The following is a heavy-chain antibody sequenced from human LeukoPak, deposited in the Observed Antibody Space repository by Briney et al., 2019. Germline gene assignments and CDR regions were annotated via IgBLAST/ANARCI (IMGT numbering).Heavy chain of an antibody. D-gene: IGHD1-26*01. V-gene: IGHV4-59*12. Sequence: SSETLSLTCTVSGGSISSYYWSWIRQPPGKGLEWIGYIYYSGSTNYNPSLKSRVTISVDTSKNQFSLKLSSVTAADTAVYYCARGPNGSYYPFDYWGQGTLVTVSS. J-gene: IGHJ4*02. CDR3: ARGPNGSYYPFDY. CDR1: GGSISSYY. CDR2: IYYSGST.